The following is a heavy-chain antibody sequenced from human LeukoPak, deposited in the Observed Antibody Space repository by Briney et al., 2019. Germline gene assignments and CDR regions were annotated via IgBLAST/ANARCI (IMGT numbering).Heavy chain of an antibody. J-gene: IGHJ5*02. CDR3: ARVVVVAATTGWFDP. CDR2: ISGSGGST. CDR1: GFTFSSYA. V-gene: IGHV3-23*01. D-gene: IGHD2-15*01. Sequence: GGSLRLSCAASGFTFSSYAMSWVRQAPGKGLEWVSAISGSGGSTYYADSVKGRFTISRDNSKNTLYLQMNSLRAEDTAVYYCARVVVVAATTGWFDPWGQGTLVTVSS.